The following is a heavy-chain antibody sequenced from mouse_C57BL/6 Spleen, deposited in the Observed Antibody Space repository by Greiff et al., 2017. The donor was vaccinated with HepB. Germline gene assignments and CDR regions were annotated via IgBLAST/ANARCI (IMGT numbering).Heavy chain of an antibody. CDR2: INPNNGGT. D-gene: IGHD2-4*01. CDR3: ARRGDDYDWYFDD. Sequence: EVQLQQSGPELVKPGASVKIPCKASGYTFTDYNMDWVKQSHGKSLEWIGDINPNNGGTIYNQKFKGKATLTVDKSSSTAYLELRSLTSEDTAVYYCARRGDDYDWYFDDWGTGTTVTVSS. V-gene: IGHV1-18*01. J-gene: IGHJ1*03. CDR1: GYTFTDYN.